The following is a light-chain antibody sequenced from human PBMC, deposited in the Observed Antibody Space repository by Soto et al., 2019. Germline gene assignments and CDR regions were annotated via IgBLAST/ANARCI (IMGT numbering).Light chain of an antibody. J-gene: IGLJ2*01. CDR2: DNN. V-gene: IGLV1-51*01. Sequence: QSVLTQPPSVSAAPGQKVTISCSGSSSNIGNNYVSWYQQLPGTAPKLLIYDNNKRPSGTPDRFSVSKSGTSATLGITGLQNGDEAEYYCQNWDGSLSVVVFGGGTKLTVL. CDR1: SSNIGNNY. CDR3: QNWDGSLSVVV.